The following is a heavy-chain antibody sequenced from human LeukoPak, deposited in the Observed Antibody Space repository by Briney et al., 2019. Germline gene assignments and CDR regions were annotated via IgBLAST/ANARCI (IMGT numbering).Heavy chain of an antibody. CDR2: ISSSSSYT. CDR1: GFTFSSYS. Sequence: GGSLRLSCAASGFTFSSYSMNWVRQAPGKGLEWVSSISSSSSYTNYADSVKGRFTISRDNAKNSLYLQMNSLRAEDTAVYYCARIGVGTRRAFDIWGQGTMVTVSS. V-gene: IGHV3-21*01. CDR3: ARIGVGTRRAFDI. D-gene: IGHD2-21*01. J-gene: IGHJ3*02.